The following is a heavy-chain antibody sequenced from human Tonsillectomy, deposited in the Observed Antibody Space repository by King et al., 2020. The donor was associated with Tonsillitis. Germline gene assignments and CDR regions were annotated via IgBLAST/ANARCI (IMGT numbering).Heavy chain of an antibody. V-gene: IGHV3-74*01. Sequence: EVQLVESGGGLVQPGGSLRLSCAASGFTFSSYWIHWVRQAPGKGLVWVSRSNFDGSTTNYADSVKGRFTISRDNAKNTLYLQMNSLRADDTAVYYCARGEFYDILSDYYPHDAFDVWGQGTMVTVSS. J-gene: IGHJ3*01. CDR3: ARGEFYDILSDYYPHDAFDV. D-gene: IGHD3-9*01. CDR2: SNFDGSTT. CDR1: GFTFSSYW.